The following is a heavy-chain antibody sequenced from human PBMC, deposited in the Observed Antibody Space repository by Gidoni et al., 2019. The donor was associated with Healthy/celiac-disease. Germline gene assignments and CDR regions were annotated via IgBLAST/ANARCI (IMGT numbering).Heavy chain of an antibody. CDR2: IKSNTDGGTT. V-gene: IGHV3-15*01. J-gene: IGHJ4*02. Sequence: EVQLVESGGGLVKPGGSLRLSCAASGFPFSNAWMSWVRQAPGKGLEWVGRIKSNTDGGTTDYAAPVKGRFTISRDDSKNTLYLQMNSLKTEDTAVYYCTAAAGPLGYYFDYWGQGTLVTVSS. CDR3: TAAAGPLGYYFDY. CDR1: GFPFSNAW. D-gene: IGHD6-13*01.